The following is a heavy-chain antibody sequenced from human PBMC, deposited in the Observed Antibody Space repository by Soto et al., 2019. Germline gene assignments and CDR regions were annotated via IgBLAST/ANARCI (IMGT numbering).Heavy chain of an antibody. CDR1: GFSLSTSGAA. V-gene: IGHV2-5*02. J-gene: IGHJ5*02. Sequence: QINLIESGPPLVKPTQPLTLTCTFSGFSLSTSGAAVGWVRQPPGRALEWLALLYWDGDKRYNASLGNRLTITKDTSMNQVVLTLTNVDPADTATYYCAHRATMTIFGLIIDNGIWFDPWGQGTRVIVSS. CDR2: LYWDGDK. CDR3: AHRATMTIFGLIIDNGIWFDP. D-gene: IGHD3-3*01.